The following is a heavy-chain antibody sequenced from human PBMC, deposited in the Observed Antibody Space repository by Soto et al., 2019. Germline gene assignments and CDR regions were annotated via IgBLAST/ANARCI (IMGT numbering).Heavy chain of an antibody. CDR3: AKGTVAGLKKGYYYGMDV. CDR2: ISYDGSNK. V-gene: IGHV3-30*18. Sequence: PGGSLRLSCAASGFTFSSYGMHWVRQAPGKGLEWVAVISYDGSNKYYADSVKGRFTISRDNSKNTLYLQMNSLRAEDTAVYYCAKGTVAGLKKGYYYGMDVRGQGTTVTVSS. CDR1: GFTFSSYG. D-gene: IGHD6-19*01. J-gene: IGHJ6*02.